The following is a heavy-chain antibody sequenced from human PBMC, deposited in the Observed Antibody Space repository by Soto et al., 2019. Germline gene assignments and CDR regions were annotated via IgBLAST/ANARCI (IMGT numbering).Heavy chain of an antibody. Sequence: QITLKESGPTLVKPTQTLTLTCTFSGFSLNTRAVGVGWIRQPPGKALEWLALINWNDDERYSPSLKDGLTITKDTSRNHVVLTMTNVDPVDTATYYCAHRHDLGGFDIWGQGTTVTVSS. J-gene: IGHJ3*02. V-gene: IGHV2-5*01. D-gene: IGHD2-15*01. CDR3: AHRHDLGGFDI. CDR2: INWNDDE. CDR1: GFSLNTRAVG.